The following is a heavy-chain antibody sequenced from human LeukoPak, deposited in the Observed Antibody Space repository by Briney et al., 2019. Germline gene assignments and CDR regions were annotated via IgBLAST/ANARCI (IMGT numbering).Heavy chain of an antibody. CDR3: ARWGREFGYFDY. J-gene: IGHJ4*02. CDR2: IYSGGST. V-gene: IGHV3-53*01. D-gene: IGHD3-10*01. CDR1: GFAVSSNY. Sequence: PGGSLRLSCAASGFAVSSNYMSWVRQAPGKGLEWVPVIYSGGSTYYADSVKGRFTISRDNSKNTLYLQMNSLRAEDTAVYYCARWGREFGYFDYWGQGTLVTVSS.